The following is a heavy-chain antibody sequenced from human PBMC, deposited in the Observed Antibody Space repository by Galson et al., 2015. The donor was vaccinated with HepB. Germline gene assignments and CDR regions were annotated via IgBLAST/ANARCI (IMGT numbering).Heavy chain of an antibody. CDR1: GFTFDTFA. CDR3: ARGLYYYDSSGHFVHH. Sequence: SLRLSCAASGFTFDTFAMHWVRQAPGKGLEWVSLISYDGSNDYYADSVKGRFTVSRDDSKNTLFLQMNRLRPEDTAVYYCARGLYYYDSSGHFVHHWGQGTLVTVSS. D-gene: IGHD3-22*01. V-gene: IGHV3-30-3*01. J-gene: IGHJ1*01. CDR2: ISYDGSND.